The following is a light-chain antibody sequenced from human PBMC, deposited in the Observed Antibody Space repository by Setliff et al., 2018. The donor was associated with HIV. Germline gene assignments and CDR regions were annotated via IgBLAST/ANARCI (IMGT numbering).Light chain of an antibody. CDR2: DVT. J-gene: IGLJ1*01. Sequence: QSVLAQPRSVSGSPGQSVTISCTGTGNDVGGYDYVSWHQHHPGKAPKLMIYDVTKRPSGVPDRFSGSKSGNTASLTISGLQAEDEADYYCYSYVTTSTYVFGTGTKVTVL. CDR3: YSYVTTSTYV. V-gene: IGLV2-11*01. CDR1: GNDVGGYDY.